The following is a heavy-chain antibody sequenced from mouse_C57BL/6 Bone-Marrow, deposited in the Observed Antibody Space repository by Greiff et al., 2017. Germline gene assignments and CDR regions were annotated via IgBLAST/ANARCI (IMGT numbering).Heavy chain of an antibody. CDR1: GYSITSGYY. V-gene: IGHV3-6*01. CDR2: ISYDGSN. J-gene: IGHJ3*01. CDR3: ARGDLLPFAY. D-gene: IGHD2-1*01. Sequence: VQLKESGPGLVKPSQSLSLTCSVTGYSITSGYYWNWIRQFPGNKLEWMGYISYDGSNNYNPSLKNRISITRDTSKNQFFLKFNSVTTEDTATYYCARGDLLPFAYWGQGTLVTVSA.